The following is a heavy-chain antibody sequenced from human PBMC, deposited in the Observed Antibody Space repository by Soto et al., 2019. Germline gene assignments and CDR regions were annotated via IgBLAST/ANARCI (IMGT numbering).Heavy chain of an antibody. Sequence: QVQLVESGGGVVQPGRSLRLSCAASGFTFSSYAMHWVRQAPGKGLEWVAVISYDGSNKYYADSVKGRFTISRDNSENTLYLQMNSLRAEDTAVYYCARDIWDSSGYYYASDAFDIWGQGTMVTVSS. CDR2: ISYDGSNK. V-gene: IGHV3-30-3*01. D-gene: IGHD3-22*01. J-gene: IGHJ3*02. CDR3: ARDIWDSSGYYYASDAFDI. CDR1: GFTFSSYA.